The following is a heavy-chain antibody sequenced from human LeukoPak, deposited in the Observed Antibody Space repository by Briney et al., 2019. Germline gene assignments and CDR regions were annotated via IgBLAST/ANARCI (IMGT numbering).Heavy chain of an antibody. Sequence: SETLSLTCTVSGGSISSYYWSWIRQPPGKGLDWIGYTYHSGTTNYDSSLKSRVTMSLDTSRSQLSLNLTSVTAADTAVYYCARHGVTRWYFDLWGRGTLVTVSS. CDR2: TYHSGTT. CDR3: ARHGVTRWYFDL. CDR1: GGSISSYY. J-gene: IGHJ2*01. V-gene: IGHV4-59*08. D-gene: IGHD2-8*01.